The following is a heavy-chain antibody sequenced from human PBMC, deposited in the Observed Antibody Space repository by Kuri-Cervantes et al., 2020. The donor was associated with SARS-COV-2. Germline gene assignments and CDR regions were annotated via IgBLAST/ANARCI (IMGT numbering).Heavy chain of an antibody. V-gene: IGHV3-48*01. Sequence: ETLSLTCAASGFILSDFGMNWVRQAPGKGLEWVSYISSSSITIYYADSVKGRFTISRDNAKNSLYLQMNSLRAEDTAVYYCARVFGSYVAAAAAYYFDYWGQGTLVTVSS. CDR2: ISSSSITI. CDR3: ARVFGSYVAAAAAYYFDY. J-gene: IGHJ4*02. CDR1: GFILSDFG. D-gene: IGHD6-13*01.